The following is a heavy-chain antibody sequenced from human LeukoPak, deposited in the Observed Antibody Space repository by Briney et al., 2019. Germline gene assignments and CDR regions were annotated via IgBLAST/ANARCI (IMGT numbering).Heavy chain of an antibody. CDR1: GGSFSGYY. V-gene: IGHV4-34*01. CDR2: INHSGST. J-gene: IGHJ3*02. CDR3: ARNIVVVPAAIERDDAFDI. D-gene: IGHD2-2*01. Sequence: SKTLSLTCAVYGGSFSGYYWSWIRQPPGKGLEWIGEINHSGSTNYNPSLKSRVTISVDTSKNQFSLKLSSVTAADTAVYYCARNIVVVPAAIERDDAFDIWGQGTMVTVSS.